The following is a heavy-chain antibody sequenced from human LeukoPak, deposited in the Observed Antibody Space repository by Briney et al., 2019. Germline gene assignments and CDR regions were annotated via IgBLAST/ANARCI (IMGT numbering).Heavy chain of an antibody. D-gene: IGHD3-10*01. V-gene: IGHV4-39*07. CDR3: ARRGYYGSGRTLNTPNWFDP. J-gene: IGHJ5*02. CDR2: IYYSGST. Sequence: SETLSLTCTVSGDSINSGSYYWVWLRQPPGKGLEWIGSIYYSGSTYYNPSLKSRVTISVDTSKNQFSLKLSSVTAADTAVYYCARRGYYGSGRTLNTPNWFDPWGQGTLVTVSS. CDR1: GDSINSGSYY.